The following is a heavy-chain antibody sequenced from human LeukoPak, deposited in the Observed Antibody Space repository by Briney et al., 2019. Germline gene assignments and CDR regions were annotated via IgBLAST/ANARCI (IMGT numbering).Heavy chain of an antibody. V-gene: IGHV4-4*07. CDR3: ARVGGTYYDILTGYLTWYYFDY. D-gene: IGHD3-9*01. J-gene: IGHJ4*02. CDR2: IYSSGST. CDR1: GGSISSYY. Sequence: WETLSLTCTVSGGSISSYYWSWIRQPAGKGLEWIGRIYSSGSTNYNPSLKGRVTMSVDTSKNQCSLKLSSVTAADTAVYYCARVGGTYYDILTGYLTWYYFDYWGQGTLVTVSS.